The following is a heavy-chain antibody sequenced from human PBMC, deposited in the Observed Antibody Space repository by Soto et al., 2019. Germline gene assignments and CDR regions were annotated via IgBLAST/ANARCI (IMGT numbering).Heavy chain of an antibody. CDR3: ARDRGHYQLPEYFQH. CDR1: GFTFSSYS. D-gene: IGHD2-2*01. V-gene: IGHV3-48*01. Sequence: GGSLRLSCAASGFTFSSYSMNWVRQAPGKGLEWVSYISSSSSTIYYADSVKGRFTISRDNAKNPLYLQMNSLRAEDTAVYYCARDRGHYQLPEYFQHWGQGTLVTVSS. CDR2: ISSSSSTI. J-gene: IGHJ1*01.